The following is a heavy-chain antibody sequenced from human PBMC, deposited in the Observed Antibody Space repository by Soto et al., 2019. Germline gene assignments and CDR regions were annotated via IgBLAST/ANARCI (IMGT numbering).Heavy chain of an antibody. CDR3: ARDNDPDQYYHGMGV. J-gene: IGHJ6*02. CDR2: INCNNGYT. V-gene: IGHV1-2*02. D-gene: IGHD1-1*01. Sequence: QVHLVQSGAEVKKPGASVKVSCEASGYIFTDYYIHWVRQAPGQGLEWLGWINCNNGYTNYAQKFQRRVTMTRDTSITTAYMELSSLRPDDTAVYYCARDNDPDQYYHGMGVWGQGTTV. CDR1: GYIFTDYY.